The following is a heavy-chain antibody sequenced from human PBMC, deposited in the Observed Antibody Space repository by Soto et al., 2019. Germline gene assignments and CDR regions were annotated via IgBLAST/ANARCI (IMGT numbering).Heavy chain of an antibody. J-gene: IGHJ2*01. CDR3: AREARTGHGHGYFDL. Sequence: QVQLVESGGGVVQPGRSLRLSCAASGFTFSSYGMHWVRQAPGKGLEWVAVIWYDGSNKYYADSVKGRFTISRDNSKNTLYLQMNSLRAEDTAVYYCAREARTGHGHGYFDLWGRGTLVTVSS. CDR1: GFTFSSYG. V-gene: IGHV3-33*01. CDR2: IWYDGSNK.